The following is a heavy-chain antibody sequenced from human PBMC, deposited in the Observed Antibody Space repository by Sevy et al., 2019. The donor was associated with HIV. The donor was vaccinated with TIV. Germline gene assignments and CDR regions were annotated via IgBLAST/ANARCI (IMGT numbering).Heavy chain of an antibody. V-gene: IGHV3-49*03. Sequence: GGSLRLSYTASGFTFDDYAMSWFRQAPGKGLEWVAFITRNSYEAYGGTREYAASVKGRFTISRDDSKSIAYLQMNSLKTEDTAMYYCSRALATAVTPEYYFDYWGQGTLVTVSS. CDR2: ITRNSYEAYGGTR. CDR3: SRALATAVTPEYYFDY. CDR1: GFTFDDYA. J-gene: IGHJ4*02. D-gene: IGHD2-15*01.